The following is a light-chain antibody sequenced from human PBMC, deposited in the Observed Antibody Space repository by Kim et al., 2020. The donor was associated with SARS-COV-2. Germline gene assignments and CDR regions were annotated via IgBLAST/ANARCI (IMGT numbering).Light chain of an antibody. CDR2: SAS. CDR1: QSVRNN. V-gene: IGKV3-15*01. CDR3: QQYNNWPPLT. Sequence: SQGERATLSCRSSQSVRNNLAWYQQKVGQAPRLLIYSASTRATGIPARFSGGGSGTEFTLTISSLQSEDFAVYYCQQYNNWPPLTFGGGTKVDIK. J-gene: IGKJ4*01.